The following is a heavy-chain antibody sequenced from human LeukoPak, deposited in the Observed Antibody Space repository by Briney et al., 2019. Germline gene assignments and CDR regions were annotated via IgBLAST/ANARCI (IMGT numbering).Heavy chain of an antibody. V-gene: IGHV4-59*08. CDR1: GGSISSYY. Sequence: SETLSLTCTVSGGSISSYYWSWIRQPPGKGLEWIGYIYYSGSTNYNPSLKSRVTISIDTSKNQFSLKLSSVTAADTAVYYCARLGIAAKAPYYFDYWGQGTLVTVSS. CDR3: ARLGIAAKAPYYFDY. D-gene: IGHD6-13*01. J-gene: IGHJ4*02. CDR2: IYYSGST.